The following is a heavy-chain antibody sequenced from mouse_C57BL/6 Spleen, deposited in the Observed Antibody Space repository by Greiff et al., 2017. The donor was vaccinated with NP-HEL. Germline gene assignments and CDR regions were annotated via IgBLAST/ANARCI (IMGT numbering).Heavy chain of an antibody. Sequence: QVQLQQPGAELAKPGASVKLSCKASGYTFTSYWMHWVKQRPGQGLEWIGYINPSSGYTKYNQKFKDKATLTADKSSSTAYMQLSSLTYEDSAVYYCARESKQPSAWFAYWGQGTLVTVSA. J-gene: IGHJ3*01. CDR1: GYTFTSYW. CDR2: INPSSGYT. V-gene: IGHV1-7*01. D-gene: IGHD2-5*01. CDR3: ARESKQPSAWFAY.